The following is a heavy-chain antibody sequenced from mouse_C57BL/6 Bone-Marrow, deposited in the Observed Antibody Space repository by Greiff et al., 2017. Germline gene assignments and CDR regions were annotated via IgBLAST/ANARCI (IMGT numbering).Heavy chain of an antibody. CDR3: TTPLCNDEGY. V-gene: IGHV14-4*01. CDR2: IDPENGDT. CDR1: GFNIKDDY. J-gene: IGHJ2*01. D-gene: IGHD6-5*01. Sequence: EVQLQESGAEPVRPGASVKLSCTASGFNIKDDYMHWVKQRPEQGLEWIGWIDPENGDTEYASKFQGKATITADTSSNTAYLQLSSLTSEDTAVYYCTTPLCNDEGYWGQGTTLTVSS.